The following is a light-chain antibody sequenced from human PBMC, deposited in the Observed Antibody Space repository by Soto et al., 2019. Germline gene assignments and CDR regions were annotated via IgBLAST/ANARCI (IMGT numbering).Light chain of an antibody. CDR3: SSYASYNTVV. V-gene: IGLV2-14*01. J-gene: IGLJ3*02. CDR2: EVT. CDR1: SSDVGGYNY. Sequence: QSALTQPASVSGSPGQSITISCTGTSSDVGGYNYVSWYQQYPGKAPKLVIYEVTYRPSGVSNRFSGSKSDNTASLTISGLQAEDEADYYCSSYASYNTVVFGGGTKLTVL.